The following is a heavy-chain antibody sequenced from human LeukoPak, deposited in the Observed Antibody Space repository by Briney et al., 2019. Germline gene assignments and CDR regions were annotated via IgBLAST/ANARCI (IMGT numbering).Heavy chain of an antibody. V-gene: IGHV1-18*01. CDR1: GYSFTSYA. Sequence: GASMKVSCKASGYSFTSYAINWVRQAPGQGLEWMGWISAYNGNTDHAQKFQGRVTMTTDTSTSTAYMELRSLTSDDTAVYYCARDPLRSTWSTYYNALDVWGQGTTDTVSS. D-gene: IGHD6-13*01. CDR3: ARDPLRSTWSTYYNALDV. J-gene: IGHJ6*02. CDR2: ISAYNGNT.